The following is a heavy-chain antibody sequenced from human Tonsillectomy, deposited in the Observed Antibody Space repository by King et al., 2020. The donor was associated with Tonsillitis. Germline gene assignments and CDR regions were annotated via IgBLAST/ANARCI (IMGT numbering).Heavy chain of an antibody. CDR3: ARAYYDYVWGSYRPVFDY. CDR2: ISSSSSYI. V-gene: IGHV3-21*01. D-gene: IGHD3-16*02. J-gene: IGHJ4*02. CDR1: GFTFSSYS. Sequence: VQLVESGGGLVKPGGSLRLSCAASGFTFSSYSMNWVRQAPGKGLEWVSSISSSSSYIYYADSVKGRFTISRDNAKNSLYLQMNSLGAEDTAVYYCARAYYDYVWGSYRPVFDYWGQGTLVTVSS.